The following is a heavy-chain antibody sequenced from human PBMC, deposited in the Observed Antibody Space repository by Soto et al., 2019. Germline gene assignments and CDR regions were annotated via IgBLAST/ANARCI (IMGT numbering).Heavy chain of an antibody. CDR2: IVPMLGTP. J-gene: IGHJ6*02. CDR1: GGTFDNFI. V-gene: IGHV1-69*01. D-gene: IGHD1-26*01. Sequence: QVQLVQSGAEVKEPGSSVRVSCKASGGTFDNFIMNWVRQTPGQGLEWMGGIVPMLGTPTYAEKFKGRVTLSATGSTSTMYMEATSLISEDTAIYYCARDGTYSSSLSQYSGMDVWGQGTTVTVSS. CDR3: ARDGTYSSSLSQYSGMDV.